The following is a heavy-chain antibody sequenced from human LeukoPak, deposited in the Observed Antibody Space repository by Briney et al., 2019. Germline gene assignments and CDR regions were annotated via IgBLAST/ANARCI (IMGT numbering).Heavy chain of an antibody. J-gene: IGHJ3*02. Sequence: PSGTLSLTCTVSNGPITTTKWWSWVRQPPGTGLEWIGEISHTGSTNYNPSFNSRVTMSVDKSKNQFSLNLKSVTAADTALYCASSSLVVAVTYGFDIWGRGTAVTVSS. CDR3: SSSLVVAVTYGFDI. CDR1: NGPITTTKW. V-gene: IGHV4-4*02. D-gene: IGHD2-15*01. CDR2: ISHTGST.